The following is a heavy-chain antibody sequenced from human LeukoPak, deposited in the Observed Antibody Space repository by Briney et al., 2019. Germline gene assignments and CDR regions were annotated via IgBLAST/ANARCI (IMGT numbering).Heavy chain of an antibody. J-gene: IGHJ3*02. D-gene: IGHD1-26*01. Sequence: SETLSLTCTVSGGSVSSAFYDWNWIRQPPGKGLEWIVYVYYSGSTSYDPSLQSRVTISADTSNTQFSLKLISVTAAHPSVYYRARNDDSGGPDAFDIWGQGTMVTVSS. CDR2: VYYSGST. V-gene: IGHV4-61*01. CDR1: GGSVSSAFYD. CDR3: ARNDDSGGPDAFDI.